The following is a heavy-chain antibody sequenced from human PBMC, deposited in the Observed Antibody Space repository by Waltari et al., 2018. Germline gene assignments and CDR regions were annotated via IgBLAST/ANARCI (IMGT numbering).Heavy chain of an antibody. J-gene: IGHJ3*01. V-gene: IGHV1-69-2*01. CDR1: GYTFTDSS. CDR2: VDPEDGET. CDR3: ATDAYYDILTGQDAFDV. Sequence: EVQLVQSGAEVKKPGATVKISCKASGYTFTDSSIPWVQQAPGKGLEWMGRVDPEDGETIYAEKFQGRVTITADTSTDTAYMELSSLRSEDTAVYYCATDAYYDILTGQDAFDVWGQGTMVTVSS. D-gene: IGHD3-9*01.